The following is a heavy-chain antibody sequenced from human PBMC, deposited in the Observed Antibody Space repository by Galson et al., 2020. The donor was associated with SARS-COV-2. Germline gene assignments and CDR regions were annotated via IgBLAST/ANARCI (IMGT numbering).Heavy chain of an antibody. CDR3: ATDRPNYDILTGYYKGDWYFDR. CDR2: FDPEDGET. V-gene: IGHV1-24*01. Sequence: ASVKVSCKVSGYTLNELSMHWVRQAPGKGLEWMGGFDPEDGETIYAQKFQGRVTMTEDTSTDTAYMELSSLRSEDTAVYYCATDRPNYDILTGYYKGDWYFDRWGRGTLVTVSS. D-gene: IGHD3-9*01. CDR1: GYTLNELS. J-gene: IGHJ2*01.